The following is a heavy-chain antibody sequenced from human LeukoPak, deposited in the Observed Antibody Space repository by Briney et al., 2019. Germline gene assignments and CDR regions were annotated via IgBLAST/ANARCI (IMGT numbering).Heavy chain of an antibody. J-gene: IGHJ2*01. CDR3: ARGGWSLDL. V-gene: IGHV4-59*01. D-gene: IGHD3-16*01. CDR2: IYYSGST. Sequence: SETLSLTCTVSGGSINTFYWSWFRQPPGKGLEWIGYIYYSGSTNYNPSLRSRVTISVDTSNDHFSLKLSSVTAADTAVYYCARGGWSLDLWGRGTLVTVSS. CDR1: GGSINTFY.